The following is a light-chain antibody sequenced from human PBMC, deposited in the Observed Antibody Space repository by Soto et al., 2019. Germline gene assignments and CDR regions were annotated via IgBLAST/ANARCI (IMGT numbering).Light chain of an antibody. V-gene: IGLV2-14*01. CDR3: SSYTNINTRACV. CDR2: EVT. CDR1: SGDFGSYNR. J-gene: IGLJ1*01. Sequence: QSVPTQPASGSVSPRQPFTISCTRTSGDFGSYNRGSWYQQRPGKAPKLIIYEVTDRSSGVSNRFSGSKSGNTASLTISGLQAEDEAEYYCSSYTNINTRACVFGTGTKVTVL.